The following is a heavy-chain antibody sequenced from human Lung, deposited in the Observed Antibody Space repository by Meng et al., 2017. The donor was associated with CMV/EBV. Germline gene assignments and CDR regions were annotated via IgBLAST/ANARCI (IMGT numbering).Heavy chain of an antibody. J-gene: IGHJ5*02. CDR3: ARRGTVISGPLDP. CDR1: GYTFISYG. D-gene: IGHD3-16*01. Sequence: ASXXVSXKASGYTFISYGISWVLQAPGQGLEWMGWITAYNGNTNYAQKFQGRVTMTADTSTSTAYMELRSLRSDDTAVYYCARRGTVISGPLDPLGQGTLVTVSS. V-gene: IGHV1-18*01. CDR2: ITAYNGNT.